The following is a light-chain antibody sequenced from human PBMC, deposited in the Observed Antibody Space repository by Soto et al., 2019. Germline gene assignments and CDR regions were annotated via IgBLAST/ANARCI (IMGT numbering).Light chain of an antibody. CDR2: SAS. CDR3: QQGHNWPLT. CDR1: QCISTE. Sequence: EIVMTQSAATLSVSPGERATLSCRASQCISTELAWYQQRPGQPPRLLIYSASTRATGVPARFTGSGSGSEVTLTISGLQSEDFAFYFCQQGHNWPLTFGQGTRLEI. J-gene: IGKJ2*01. V-gene: IGKV3-15*01.